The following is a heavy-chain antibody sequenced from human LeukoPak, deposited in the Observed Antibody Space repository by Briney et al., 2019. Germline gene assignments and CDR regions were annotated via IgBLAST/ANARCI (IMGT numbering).Heavy chain of an antibody. D-gene: IGHD5-18*01. CDR3: ARGGDGYSYGYLDY. Sequence: GGSLRLSCAASGFTVSSNYMSWVRQAPGKGLEWVSVIYSGGSTYYADSVKGRFTISRDTSKNTLYLQMNSLRAEDTAVYYCARGGDGYSYGYLDYWGRGTLVTVSS. J-gene: IGHJ4*02. CDR1: GFTVSSNY. V-gene: IGHV3-53*01. CDR2: IYSGGST.